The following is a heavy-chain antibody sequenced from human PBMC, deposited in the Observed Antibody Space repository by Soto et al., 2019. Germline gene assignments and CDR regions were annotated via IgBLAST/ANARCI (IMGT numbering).Heavy chain of an antibody. CDR2: IGAYNGNT. CDR1: GYTFTSYG. Sequence: QVQLVQSGAEVKKPGASVKVYCKASGYTFTSYGISWVRQAPGHGLEWMGWIGAYNGNTNYAQKLQDRVPMTTDTSTSIAYRELRSLSADDTAVYYSARGLPYYAADAFDIWGEETMVTVSS. D-gene: IGHD1-26*01. V-gene: IGHV1-18*01. J-gene: IGHJ3*02. CDR3: ARGLPYYAADAFDI.